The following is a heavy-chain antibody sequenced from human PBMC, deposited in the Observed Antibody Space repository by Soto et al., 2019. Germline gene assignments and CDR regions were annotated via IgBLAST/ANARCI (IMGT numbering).Heavy chain of an antibody. V-gene: IGHV1-18*01. J-gene: IGHJ5*02. CDR1: GYTFTSYG. CDR2: ISAYNGNT. CDR3: AREVPYYDFWSGWRNWFDP. Sequence: GASVKVSCKASGYTFTSYGISWVRQAPGQGLEWMGWISAYNGNTNYAQKLQGRVTMTTDTSTSTAYMELRSLRSDDTAVYYCAREVPYYDFWSGWRNWFDPWGQGTLVTVSS. D-gene: IGHD3-3*01.